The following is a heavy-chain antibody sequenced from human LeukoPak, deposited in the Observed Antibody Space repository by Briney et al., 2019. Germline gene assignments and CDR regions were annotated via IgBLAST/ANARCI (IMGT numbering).Heavy chain of an antibody. CDR1: GGTFSSYA. CDR3: AADQGNYNDSSGSFDY. Sequence: ASVKVSCKASGGTFSSYAISWVRQAPGQGLEWMGGIIPIFGTANYAQKFQGRVTITADESTSTAYMELSSLRSEDTAVYYCAADQGNYNDSSGSFDYWGQGTLVTVSS. V-gene: IGHV1-69*13. CDR2: IIPIFGTA. J-gene: IGHJ4*02. D-gene: IGHD3-22*01.